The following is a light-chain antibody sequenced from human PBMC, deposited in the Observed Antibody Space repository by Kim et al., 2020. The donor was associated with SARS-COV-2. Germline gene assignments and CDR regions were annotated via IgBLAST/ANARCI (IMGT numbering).Light chain of an antibody. CDR1: QSISYYY. V-gene: IGKV3-20*01. J-gene: IGKJ4*01. CDR2: GTS. CDR3: QQYSGSLT. Sequence: LSPGERATPSCRASQSISYYYLAWYQQKPGEPPRLLIDGTSNRDAGIPDRCSGGGSGKVFIITISRLEPDDFAVYYCQQYSGSLTFGGGTKVDIK.